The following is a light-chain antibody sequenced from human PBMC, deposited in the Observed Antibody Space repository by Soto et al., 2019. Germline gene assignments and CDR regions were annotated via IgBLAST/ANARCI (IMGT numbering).Light chain of an antibody. Sequence: QAVVTQPPSASGTPGQRVTISCSGSSSNIGSNYVYWYQQLPGTAPKLLIYRHNQRPSGVPDRFSGSKSGTSASLAISGLRSEDEADYYCAAWDDSLSGRWVFGGGTKVTVL. CDR2: RHN. J-gene: IGLJ3*02. CDR1: SSNIGSNY. CDR3: AAWDDSLSGRWV. V-gene: IGLV1-47*01.